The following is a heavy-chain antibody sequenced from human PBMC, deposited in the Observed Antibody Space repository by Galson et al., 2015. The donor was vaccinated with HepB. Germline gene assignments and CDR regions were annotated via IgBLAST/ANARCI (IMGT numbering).Heavy chain of an antibody. CDR1: GFTFDDYA. D-gene: IGHD3-16*01. CDR3: AKSPTYVLIHHFDC. V-gene: IGHV3-9*01. J-gene: IGHJ4*02. Sequence: SLRLSCAASGFTFDDYAMHWVRQVPGKGLEWVPGITWNSDMIAYADSVKGRFTISRDNAKNSLYLQMNSLRDEDTAFYYCAKSPTYVLIHHFDCWGQGTLVSVSS. CDR2: ITWNSDMI.